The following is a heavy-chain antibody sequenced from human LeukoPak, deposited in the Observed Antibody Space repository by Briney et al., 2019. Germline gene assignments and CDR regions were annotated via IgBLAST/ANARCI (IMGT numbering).Heavy chain of an antibody. CDR2: ISAYNGNT. Sequence: ASVKVSCKASGYTFTNYGISWVRQAPGQGLEWMGWISAYNGNTNYAQKLQGRVTMTTDTSTSTAYMELRSLRSDDTAVYYCARDQTPLMITFGGVIVPTLDYWGQGTLVTVSS. V-gene: IGHV1-18*01. J-gene: IGHJ4*02. CDR1: GYTFTNYG. CDR3: ARDQTPLMITFGGVIVPTLDY. D-gene: IGHD3-16*02.